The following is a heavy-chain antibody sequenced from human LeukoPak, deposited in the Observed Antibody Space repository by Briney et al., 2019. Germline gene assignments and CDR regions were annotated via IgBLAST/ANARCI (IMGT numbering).Heavy chain of an antibody. CDR3: AKVYDSSGYRFDY. CDR2: ISGSGGST. V-gene: IGHV3-23*01. CDR1: GFTFSSYD. D-gene: IGHD3-22*01. Sequence: GGSLRLSCAASGFTFSSYDMHWVRHTTGKGLEWVSAISGSGGSTYYADSVKGRFTISRDNSKNTLYLQMNSLRAEDTAVYYCAKVYDSSGYRFDYGGQGTLVTVSS. J-gene: IGHJ4*02.